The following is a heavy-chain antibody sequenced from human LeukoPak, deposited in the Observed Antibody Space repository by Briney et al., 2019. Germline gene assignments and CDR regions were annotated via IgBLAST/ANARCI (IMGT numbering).Heavy chain of an antibody. J-gene: IGHJ4*02. D-gene: IGHD2-2*01. V-gene: IGHV5-51*01. CDR2: IYPGDSDT. CDR1: GYSFTSYW. Sequence: GESLKISCKGSGYSFTSYWIGWVRQMPGKGLEWMGIIYPGDSDTRYSPSFQGQVFISADRSISTAYLQWSSLKASDTAMYYCARLGCSTTTCYSGVDYWGQGTLVTVSS. CDR3: ARLGCSTTTCYSGVDY.